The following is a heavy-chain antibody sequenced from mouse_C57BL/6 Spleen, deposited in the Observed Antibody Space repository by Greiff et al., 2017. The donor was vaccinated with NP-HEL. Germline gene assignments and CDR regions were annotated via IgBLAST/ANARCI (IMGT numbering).Heavy chain of an antibody. CDR3: AREGLGRQFAY. CDR1: GYTFTGHW. CDR2: ILPGSGST. J-gene: IGHJ3*01. Sequence: QVQLQQSGAELMKPGASVKLSCKATGYTFTGHWIEWVKQRPGHGLEWIGEILPGSGSTNYNEKFKGKATFTADTSSNTAYMQLSSLTTEDSAIYYCAREGLGRQFAYWGQGTLVTVSA. D-gene: IGHD4-1*01. V-gene: IGHV1-9*01.